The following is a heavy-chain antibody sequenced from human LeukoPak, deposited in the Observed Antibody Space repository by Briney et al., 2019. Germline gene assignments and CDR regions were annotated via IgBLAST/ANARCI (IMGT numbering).Heavy chain of an antibody. D-gene: IGHD1-26*01. CDR2: IYYSGST. CDR3: ARVVGATLDVWFDP. V-gene: IGHV4-59*01. J-gene: IGHJ5*02. CDR1: GGSIGSYY. Sequence: PSEXXSLTCTVSGGSIGSYYWSWIRQPPGKGLEWIGYIYYSGSTNYNPSLKIRVTISVDTSKNQFSLKLSSVTAADTAVYYCARVVGATLDVWFDPWGQGTLVTVSS.